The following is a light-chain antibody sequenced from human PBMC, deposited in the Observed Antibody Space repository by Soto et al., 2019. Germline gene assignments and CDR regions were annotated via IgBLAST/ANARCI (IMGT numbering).Light chain of an antibody. CDR3: QSFDTSLRGWV. Sequence: QAVVTQPPSVSGAPGQRVTISCTGTRSNTGGGSDVHWYQQHPGTAPKYLIYGNTNRPSGVPDRFSGSKSGTSASLAISGLQAEDEADYFCQSFDTSLRGWVFGGGTKLTVL. V-gene: IGLV1-40*01. J-gene: IGLJ3*02. CDR1: RSNTGGGSD. CDR2: GNT.